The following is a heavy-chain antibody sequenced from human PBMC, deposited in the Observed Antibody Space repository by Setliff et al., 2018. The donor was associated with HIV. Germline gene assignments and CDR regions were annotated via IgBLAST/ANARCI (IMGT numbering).Heavy chain of an antibody. CDR1: RFTFNDYW. D-gene: IGHD3-10*01. V-gene: IGHV3-7*01. CDR2: IDRDGSET. Sequence: GGSLRLSCVASRFTFNDYWMSWVRQAPGKGLEWVANIDRDGSETNYVDSVKGRFTIFRDNAKSSMYLQVNSLRAEDTAIYYCARKFRPGHGVDVWGQGTTVTVSS. J-gene: IGHJ6*02. CDR3: ARKFRPGHGVDV.